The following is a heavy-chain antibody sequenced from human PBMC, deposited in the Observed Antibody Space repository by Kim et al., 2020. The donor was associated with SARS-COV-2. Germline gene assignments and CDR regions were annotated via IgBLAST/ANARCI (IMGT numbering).Heavy chain of an antibody. CDR2: ISRVSGHT. CDR3: AKEVGPGVGSIGD. V-gene: IGHV3-9*01. D-gene: IGHD1-26*01. Sequence: GGSLRLSCKTSGFTFSDYAMHWVRQSPEKGLEWVSGISRVSGHTEYADYVRGRFSISRDNAKNSLYLQMSSLRPEDTGLYYCAKEVGPGVGSIGDWGQG. CDR1: GFTFSDYA. J-gene: IGHJ4*02.